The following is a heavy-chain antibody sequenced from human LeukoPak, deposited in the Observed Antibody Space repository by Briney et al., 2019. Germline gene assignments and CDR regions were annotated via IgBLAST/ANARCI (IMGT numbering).Heavy chain of an antibody. D-gene: IGHD3-22*01. CDR1: GGSISSSNW. V-gene: IGHV4-4*02. CDR2: IYHSGST. Sequence: PSGTLSLTCAVSGGSISSSNWWSWVRQPPGKGLEWIGEIYHSGSTNYNPSLKSRVTISVDKSKNQFSLKLSSVTAADTAVYYCARDGSTRYYYDSSGQGPGNWFDPWGQGTLVTVSS. CDR3: ARDGSTRYYYDSSGQGPGNWFDP. J-gene: IGHJ5*02.